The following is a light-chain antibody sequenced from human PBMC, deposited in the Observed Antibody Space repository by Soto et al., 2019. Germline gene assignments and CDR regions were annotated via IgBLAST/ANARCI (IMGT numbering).Light chain of an antibody. V-gene: IGLV2-8*01. CDR3: SSYAGNKNVV. CDR1: SSDVGDYKF. J-gene: IGLJ2*01. Sequence: QSVLTQPPSASGSPGQSVTISCTGTSSDVGDYKFVSWYQQHPGKAPKLLIYEVSRRPSGVPDRFSGSKSGNTASLTVSGLQADDEAEYYCSSYAGNKNVVFGGGTKLTVL. CDR2: EVS.